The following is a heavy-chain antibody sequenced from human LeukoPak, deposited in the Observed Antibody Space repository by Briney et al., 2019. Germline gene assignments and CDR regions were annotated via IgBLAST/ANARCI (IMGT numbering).Heavy chain of an antibody. CDR2: IDGSGVSS. Sequence: PGGSLRLSCAASGFTFSNYAMSWLRQAPGKGLEWVSAIDGSGVSSYYADSVKGRFTISRDNSKNTLYLQMNGLRAEDTAVYYCAKVPSSSGSRPCFDYWGQGTLVTVSS. D-gene: IGHD1-26*01. CDR3: AKVPSSSGSRPCFDY. CDR1: GFTFSNYA. J-gene: IGHJ4*02. V-gene: IGHV3-23*01.